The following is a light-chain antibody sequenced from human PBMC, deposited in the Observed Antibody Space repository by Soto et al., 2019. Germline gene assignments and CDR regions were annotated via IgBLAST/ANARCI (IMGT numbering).Light chain of an antibody. CDR1: QSITIY. Sequence: DIQMTQSPSSLSASVGDRVTITCRASQSITIYLNWYQQQPGKAPKLLIYGASTLQTGVPSRFSGRGSMTDFTLTISDLQPEDFATYDCQQTYTAQRKFGQGNKVDI. CDR2: GAS. J-gene: IGKJ1*01. CDR3: QQTYTAQRK. V-gene: IGKV1-39*01.